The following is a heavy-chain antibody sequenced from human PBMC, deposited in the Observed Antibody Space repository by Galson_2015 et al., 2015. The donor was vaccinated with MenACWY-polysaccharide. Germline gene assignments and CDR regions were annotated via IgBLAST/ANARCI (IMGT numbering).Heavy chain of an antibody. Sequence: LRLSCAASGFSFSAYGMTWVRQAPGRGLEWVSGSGSGGGLYYADSVKGRFTVSRDNSKNTLYLQMNDLRAEGTAIYYCAKVGPRSSWTMGVDYWGQGTLVTVSS. CDR2: SGSGGGL. CDR3: AKVGPRSSWTMGVDY. J-gene: IGHJ4*02. D-gene: IGHD6-13*01. CDR1: GFSFSAYG. V-gene: IGHV3-23*01.